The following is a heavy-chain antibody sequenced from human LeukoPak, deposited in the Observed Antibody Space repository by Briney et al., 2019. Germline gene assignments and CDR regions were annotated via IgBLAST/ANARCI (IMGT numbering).Heavy chain of an antibody. Sequence: SETLSLTCTVSGYSINSGYYWGWIRQPPGKGLEWIESIYHSGSTYYNPSLKSRVTISVDTSKNQFSLKLSSVTAADTAVYYCARDSTTVTDNWFDPWGQGTLVTVSS. CDR1: GYSINSGYY. J-gene: IGHJ5*02. CDR3: ARDSTTVTDNWFDP. D-gene: IGHD4-17*01. V-gene: IGHV4-38-2*02. CDR2: IYHSGST.